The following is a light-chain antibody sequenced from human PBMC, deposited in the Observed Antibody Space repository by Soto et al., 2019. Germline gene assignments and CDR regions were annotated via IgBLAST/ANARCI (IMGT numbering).Light chain of an antibody. J-gene: IGKJ1*01. V-gene: IGKV2-30*01. CDR2: RVS. Sequence: DVVMTQSPLSLPVTLGQPASISCRSSQSLLYRDGNAFLSWFQQRPGQSPRRLMFRVSKRDSEVTDRFSGRGSGTDFTLKISRVEAEDVGLYYDMQTTHWPPWAFGQGTKVDIK. CDR1: QSLLYRDGNAF. CDR3: MQTTHWPPWA.